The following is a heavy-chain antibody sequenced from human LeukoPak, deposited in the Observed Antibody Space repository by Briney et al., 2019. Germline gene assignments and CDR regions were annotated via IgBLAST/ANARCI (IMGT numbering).Heavy chain of an antibody. V-gene: IGHV3-7*01. J-gene: IGHJ4*02. D-gene: IGHD3-10*01. Sequence: GGSLRLSCAASGFTISIDWMSWVHQAPGKVLEWVANIKQDGSEKYYVDSVKGRFTISRDNAKNSLYLQMDSLRAEDTAVYYCASDYYGSGSYYTWGQGTLVTVSS. CDR2: IKQDGSEK. CDR1: GFTISIDW. CDR3: ASDYYGSGSYYT.